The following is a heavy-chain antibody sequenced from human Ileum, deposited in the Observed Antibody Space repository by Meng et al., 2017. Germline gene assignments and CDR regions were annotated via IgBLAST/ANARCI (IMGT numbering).Heavy chain of an antibody. V-gene: IGHV4-61*01. J-gene: IGHJ4*02. D-gene: IGHD5-18*01. Sequence: HVQLQESGPGLVRPSETLSLTCTVSGGSVSSGSYYWNWIRQPPGKGPEWIAYIYYTGSTNYNPSLKSRVIISADTSENQFSLKLSSVTAADTAVYYCARAETALDYWGQGTLVTVSS. CDR3: ARAETALDY. CDR2: IYYTGST. CDR1: GGSVSSGSYY.